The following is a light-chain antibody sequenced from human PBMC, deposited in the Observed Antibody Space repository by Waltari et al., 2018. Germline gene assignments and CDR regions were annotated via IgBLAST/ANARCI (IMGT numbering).Light chain of an antibody. CDR1: SGSVSTSYY. Sequence: QTVVTQEPSFSVSPGGTVTLTCGLSSGSVSTSYYPRRYQPTPGRPQRTLIYNTNPRTAGVPVRFSGSIRGNKAALTITGAQADDESNYYCVLYMTSGISVFGGGTKLTVL. J-gene: IGLJ3*02. CDR3: VLYMTSGISV. V-gene: IGLV8-61*01. CDR2: NTN.